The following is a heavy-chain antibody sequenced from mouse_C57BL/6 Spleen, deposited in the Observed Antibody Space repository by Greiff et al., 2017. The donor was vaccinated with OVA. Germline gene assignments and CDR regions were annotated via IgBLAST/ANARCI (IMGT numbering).Heavy chain of an antibody. CDR1: GYTFTSYW. J-gene: IGHJ3*01. Sequence: VQLQQPGAELVMPGASVKLSCKASGYTFTSYWMHWVKQRPGQGLEWIGEIDPSDSYTNYNQKFKGKSTLTVDKSSSTAYMQLSSLTSEDSAVYDCARSKTIYYGNYAWFAYWGQGTLVTVSA. V-gene: IGHV1-69*01. CDR3: ARSKTIYYGNYAWFAY. D-gene: IGHD2-1*01. CDR2: IDPSDSYT.